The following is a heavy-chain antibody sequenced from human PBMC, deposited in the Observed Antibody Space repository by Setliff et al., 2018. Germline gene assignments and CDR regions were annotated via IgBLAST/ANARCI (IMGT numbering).Heavy chain of an antibody. D-gene: IGHD1-7*01. V-gene: IGHV3-11*04. CDR3: AKYPSNSVYNYFDP. CDR1: GFTFSDYY. Sequence: PGGSLRLSCAASGFTFSDYYMSWIRQAPGKGLEWVSHISMSGGTIYYADSVKGRFAISRDNAKNSLYLQMNSLRAEDTAVYYCAKYPSNSVYNYFDPWGQRTLVTVSS. CDR2: ISMSGGTI. J-gene: IGHJ5*02.